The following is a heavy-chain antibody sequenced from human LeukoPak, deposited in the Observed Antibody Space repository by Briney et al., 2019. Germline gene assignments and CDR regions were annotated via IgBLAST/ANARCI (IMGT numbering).Heavy chain of an antibody. V-gene: IGHV4-39*07. J-gene: IGHJ5*02. D-gene: IGHD6-13*01. Sequence: SETLSLTCTVSGGSISSSSYYWGWIRQPPGKGLEWIGSIYYSGSTYYNPSLKSRVTISVDTSRNQFSLKLSSETAADTAVYYCASIPQGSSSWFRRLSWFDPWGQGTLVTVSS. CDR3: ASIPQGSSSWFRRLSWFDP. CDR2: IYYSGST. CDR1: GGSISSSSYY.